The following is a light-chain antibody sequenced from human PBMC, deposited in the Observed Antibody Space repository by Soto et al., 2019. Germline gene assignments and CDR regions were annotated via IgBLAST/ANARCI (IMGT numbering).Light chain of an antibody. CDR3: QQYGSSPIT. J-gene: IGKJ5*01. CDR2: GAS. CDR1: QSVNRN. V-gene: IGKV3-15*01. Sequence: EILMTQSPATLSVSPGERASLSCRASQSVNRNLAWYQQKPGQAPRLLIYGASTRATGIPARFSGSGSGTDFTLTISRLEPEDFAVYYCQQYGSSPITFGQGTRLEIK.